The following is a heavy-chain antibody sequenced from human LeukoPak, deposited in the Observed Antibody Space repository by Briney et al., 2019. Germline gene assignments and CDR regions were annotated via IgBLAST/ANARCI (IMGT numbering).Heavy chain of an antibody. J-gene: IGHJ4*02. CDR2: ISSSSSTI. CDR3: ARVSSSWSYYFDY. V-gene: IGHV3-48*01. Sequence: PGGSLRLSCAASGFTFSSYSMNWVRQAPGKGLEWVSYISSSSSTIYYADSVKGRFTISRDNAKKSLYLQMNSLRAEDTAVYYCARVSSSWSYYFDYWGQGTLVTVSS. D-gene: IGHD6-13*01. CDR1: GFTFSSYS.